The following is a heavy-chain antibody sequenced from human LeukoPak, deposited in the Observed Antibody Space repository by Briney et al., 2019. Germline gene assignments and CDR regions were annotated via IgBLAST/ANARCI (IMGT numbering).Heavy chain of an antibody. Sequence: ASVKVSCKVSGYTLTELSMHRVRQAPGKGLEWMGGFDPEDGETIYAQKFQGRVTMTEDTSTDTAYMELSSLRSEDTAVYYCASDAGPTRGVFFGYWGQGTLVTVSS. D-gene: IGHD6-6*01. V-gene: IGHV1-24*01. CDR2: FDPEDGET. CDR1: GYTLTELS. J-gene: IGHJ4*02. CDR3: ASDAGPTRGVFFGY.